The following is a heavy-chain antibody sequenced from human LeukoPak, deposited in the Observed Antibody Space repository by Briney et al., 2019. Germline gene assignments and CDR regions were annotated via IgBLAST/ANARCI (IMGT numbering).Heavy chain of an antibody. Sequence: SETLSLTCTVSGGSISSYDWSWIRQPPGEGLEWIGYIYYSGSTNYNPSLKSRVTISVDTSKNQVSLKLSSVTAADTAVYCCAIVAGTGFYCFDYWGQGTLVTVSS. J-gene: IGHJ4*02. CDR1: GGSISSYD. V-gene: IGHV4-59*01. CDR3: AIVAGTGFYCFDY. D-gene: IGHD6-13*01. CDR2: IYYSGST.